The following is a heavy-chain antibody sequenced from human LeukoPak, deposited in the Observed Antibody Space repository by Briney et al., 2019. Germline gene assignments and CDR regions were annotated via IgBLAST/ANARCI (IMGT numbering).Heavy chain of an antibody. J-gene: IGHJ4*02. V-gene: IGHV1-69*05. CDR1: GGTFSSYA. Sequence: SVKVSCKASGGTFSSYAISWVRQAPGQGLGWMGGIIPIFGTANYAQKFQGRVTITTDESTSTAYMELSSLRSEDTAVYYCARHDYGDYVRDYWGQGTLVTVSS. CDR2: IIPIFGTA. D-gene: IGHD4-17*01. CDR3: ARHDYGDYVRDY.